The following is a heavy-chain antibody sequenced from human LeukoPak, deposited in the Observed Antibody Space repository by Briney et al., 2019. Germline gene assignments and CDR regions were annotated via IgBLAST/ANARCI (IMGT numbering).Heavy chain of an antibody. J-gene: IGHJ6*03. V-gene: IGHV4-59*01. D-gene: IGHD3-10*01. Sequence: PSETLSLTCTVSGGAISSYYWTWFRQPPGKGLEWIGYIYYTGSTNYNPSLDSRVTISVDMSKNQVSLNLKYVTAADTAVYYCARVFDSGSQAYFYYMDVWGKGTTVTISS. CDR1: GGAISSYY. CDR2: IYYTGST. CDR3: ARVFDSGSQAYFYYMDV.